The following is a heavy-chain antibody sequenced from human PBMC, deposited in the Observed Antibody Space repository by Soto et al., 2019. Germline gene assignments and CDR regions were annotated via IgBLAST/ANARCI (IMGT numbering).Heavy chain of an antibody. CDR1: GYTFTSYG. D-gene: IGHD3-22*01. V-gene: IGHV1-18*01. J-gene: IGHJ4*02. CDR3: ARGGQNGYYDSRAMVDY. Sequence: QVQLVQSGAEVKKPGASVKVSCKASGYTFTSYGISWVRQAPGQGLEWMGWISAYNGNTNYAEKLQGRVTMTTDTSTPTAYMELRSLRSDDTAVYYCARGGQNGYYDSRAMVDYWGQGTLVTVSS. CDR2: ISAYNGNT.